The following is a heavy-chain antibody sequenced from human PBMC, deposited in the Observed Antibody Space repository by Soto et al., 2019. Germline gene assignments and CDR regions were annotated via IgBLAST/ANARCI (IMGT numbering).Heavy chain of an antibody. V-gene: IGHV3-23*01. CDR1: GFTFTNYV. CDR2: ISVSGGST. D-gene: IGHD2-15*01. Sequence: GGSLRLACAASGFTFTNYVMSWVRQAPGKGLEWVASISVSGGSTFYADSVKGRFIISRDNSKNTLSLQMNSLRADDTAVYFCARGQILQVEKIFDYWGQGALVIVSS. J-gene: IGHJ4*02. CDR3: ARGQILQVEKIFDY.